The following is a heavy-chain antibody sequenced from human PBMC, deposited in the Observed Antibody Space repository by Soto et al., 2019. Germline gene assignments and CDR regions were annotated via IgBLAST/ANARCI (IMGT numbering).Heavy chain of an antibody. CDR3: ATEDPTVRLDAFDI. V-gene: IGHV1-24*01. Sequence: ASVKVSCKVSGYTLTELSMHWVRQAPGKGLEWMGGFDPEDGETIYAQKFQGRVTMTEDTSTDTAYMELSSLRSEDTAVYYCATEDPTVRLDAFDIWGQGTMVTVSS. D-gene: IGHD4-17*01. CDR2: FDPEDGET. J-gene: IGHJ3*02. CDR1: GYTLTELS.